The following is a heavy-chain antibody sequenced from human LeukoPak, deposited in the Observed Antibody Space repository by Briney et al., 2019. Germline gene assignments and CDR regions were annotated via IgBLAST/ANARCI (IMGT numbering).Heavy chain of an antibody. CDR2: ISAYHGNT. J-gene: IGHJ6*03. CDR1: GYTFTSYG. V-gene: IGHV1-18*01. CDR3: ARNYAGDYYYYYYMDV. D-gene: IGHD4-23*01. Sequence: ASVKVSCKASGYTFTSYGISWVRQAPGQGLEWMGWISAYHGNTNYAQKLQGRVTMTTDTSTSTAYMELRSLRSDDTAVYYCARNYAGDYYYYYYMDVWGKGTTVTVSS.